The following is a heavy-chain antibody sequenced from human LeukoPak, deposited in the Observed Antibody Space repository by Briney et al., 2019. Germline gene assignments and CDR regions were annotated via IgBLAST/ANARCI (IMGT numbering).Heavy chain of an antibody. V-gene: IGHV4-39*01. Sequence: PSETLSLTCTVSGGSISSSSYYWGWIRQPPGKGLEWIGSIYYSGSTYYNPSLKSRVTISVDTSKNQFSLKLSSVTAADTAVYYCARASYCSSTSCQERYFDLWGRGTLVTVSS. D-gene: IGHD2-2*01. CDR2: IYYSGST. CDR1: GGSISSSSYY. J-gene: IGHJ2*01. CDR3: ARASYCSSTSCQERYFDL.